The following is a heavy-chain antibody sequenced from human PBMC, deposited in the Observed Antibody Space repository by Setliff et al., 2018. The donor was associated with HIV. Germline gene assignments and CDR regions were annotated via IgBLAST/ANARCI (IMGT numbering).Heavy chain of an antibody. Sequence: GASVKVSCKASGYTFTGYYMHWVRQAPGQGLEWMGWINPNNGGTNYAQKFQGRVTMTRDTSISTAYMELSRLRSDDTAVYYCARDAPWDSYGLDYWGQGTLVTVSS. CDR1: GYTFTGYY. J-gene: IGHJ4*02. D-gene: IGHD5-18*01. CDR2: INPNNGGT. V-gene: IGHV1-2*02. CDR3: ARDAPWDSYGLDY.